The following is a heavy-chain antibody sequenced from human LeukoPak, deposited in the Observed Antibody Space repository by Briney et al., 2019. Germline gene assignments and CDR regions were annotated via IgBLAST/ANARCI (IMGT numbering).Heavy chain of an antibody. CDR2: IYYSGST. V-gene: IGHV4-59*12. CDR1: GGSISNY. CDR3: ARVLGSSWYVDY. J-gene: IGHJ4*02. Sequence: SETLSLTCTVSGGSISNYWSWIRQPPGKGLEWIGYIYYSGSTNYNPSLKSRVTISVDTSKNQFSLKLSSVTAADTAVYYCARVLGSSWYVDYWGQGTLVTVSS. D-gene: IGHD6-13*01.